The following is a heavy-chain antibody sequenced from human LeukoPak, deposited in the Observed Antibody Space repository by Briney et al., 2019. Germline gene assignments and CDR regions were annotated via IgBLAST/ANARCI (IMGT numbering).Heavy chain of an antibody. CDR3: ARGRGLGYSGYDYPSGFDY. D-gene: IGHD5-12*01. Sequence: SETLSLTCAVYGGSFSGYYWSWIRQPPGKGLEWIGEINHSGSTNYNPSLKSRVTISVDTSKNQFSLKLSSVAAADTAVYYCARGRGLGYSGYDYPSGFDYWGQGTLVTVSS. CDR2: INHSGST. CDR1: GGSFSGYY. J-gene: IGHJ4*02. V-gene: IGHV4-34*01.